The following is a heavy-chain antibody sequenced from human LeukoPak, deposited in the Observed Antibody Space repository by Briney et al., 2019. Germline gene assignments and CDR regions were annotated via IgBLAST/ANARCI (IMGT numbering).Heavy chain of an antibody. Sequence: SETLSLTCAVSGDSVSSGGYHWSWIRQPPGKGLEWIGQIVNSRSANYNPSLKSRVTISLDTSKNQFSLKVTSVTMADTAVYYCARYPAGSGRSDRWGQGTLVTVSS. CDR3: ARYPAGSGRSDR. CDR1: GDSVSSGGYH. J-gene: IGHJ5*02. V-gene: IGHV4-61*08. D-gene: IGHD3-10*01. CDR2: IVNSRSA.